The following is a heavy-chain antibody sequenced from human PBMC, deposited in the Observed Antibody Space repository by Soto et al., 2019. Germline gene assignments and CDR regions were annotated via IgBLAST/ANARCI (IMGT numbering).Heavy chain of an antibody. J-gene: IGHJ5*02. V-gene: IGHV1-8*01. D-gene: IGHD5-18*01. CDR2: MRANSGDT. CDR3: ARYIYGQGFKA. Sequence: QVQLVQSGAEVKKPGASVKVSCKASGDTFTNFDLNWVRQATGQGLEWMGWMRANSGDTGHAQKFQGRVSMTRSTSISTAYMELSGLSAEDTAVYYCARYIYGQGFKAWGQGTLVIVSS. CDR1: GDTFTNFD.